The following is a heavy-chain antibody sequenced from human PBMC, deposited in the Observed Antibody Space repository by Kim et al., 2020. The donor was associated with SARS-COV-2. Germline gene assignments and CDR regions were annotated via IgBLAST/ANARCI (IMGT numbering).Heavy chain of an antibody. V-gene: IGHV1-8*01. Sequence: ASVKVSCKASGYTFTSYDINWVRQATGQGLEWMGWMNPNSGNTGYAQKFQGRVTMTRNTSIRTAYMELSSLRSEDTAVYYCARVPAAGTIFGVVIKSYYGMDVWGQGTTVTVSS. CDR2: MNPNSGNT. CDR3: ARVPAAGTIFGVVIKSYYGMDV. J-gene: IGHJ6*02. CDR1: GYTFTSYD. D-gene: IGHD3-3*01.